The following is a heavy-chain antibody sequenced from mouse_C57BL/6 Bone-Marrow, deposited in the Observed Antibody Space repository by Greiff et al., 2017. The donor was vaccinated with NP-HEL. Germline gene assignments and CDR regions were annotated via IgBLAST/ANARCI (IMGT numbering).Heavy chain of an antibody. CDR2: IWGVGST. D-gene: IGHD2-3*01. J-gene: IGHJ3*01. Sequence: QVQLQQSGPGLVAPSQSLSITCTVSGFSLTSYGVDWVRQSPGKGLEWLGVIWGVGSTNYNSALKSRLSISKDNSKSQVCLKMNSLQTDDTAMYYCARADGSSSFAYWGQGTLVTVSA. V-gene: IGHV2-6*01. CDR3: ARADGSSSFAY. CDR1: GFSLTSYG.